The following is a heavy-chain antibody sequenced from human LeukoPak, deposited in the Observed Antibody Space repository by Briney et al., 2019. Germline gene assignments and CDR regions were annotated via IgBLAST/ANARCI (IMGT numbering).Heavy chain of an antibody. CDR1: GGSISSSSYY. D-gene: IGHD6-13*01. J-gene: IGHJ4*02. Sequence: PSETLSLTCTVSGGSISSSSYYWGWIRQPPGKGLEWIGSIYYSGSTYYNPSLKSRVAISVDTSKNQFSLKLSSVTAADTAVYYCARHGPQKIIAAAEYWGQGTLVTVSS. V-gene: IGHV4-39*01. CDR3: ARHGPQKIIAAAEY. CDR2: IYYSGST.